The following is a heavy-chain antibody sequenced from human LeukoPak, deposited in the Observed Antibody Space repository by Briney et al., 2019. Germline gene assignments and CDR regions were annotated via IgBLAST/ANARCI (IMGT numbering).Heavy chain of an antibody. D-gene: IGHD3-16*01. CDR3: TTGPSYGYEW. J-gene: IGHJ4*02. Sequence: GESLKISCAASGMTFSNHWMHWVRQVPGKGLVWVSLIKTDGRTTIYADSVKGRFTISRDNGKSTLYLQMNSLRAEDTAIYYCTTGPSYGYEWWGQGTVVTVSS. CDR1: GMTFSNHW. V-gene: IGHV3-74*01. CDR2: IKTDGRTT.